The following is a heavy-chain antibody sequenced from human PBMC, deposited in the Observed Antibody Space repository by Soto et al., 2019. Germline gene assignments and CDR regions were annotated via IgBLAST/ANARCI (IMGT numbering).Heavy chain of an antibody. D-gene: IGHD3-16*02. J-gene: IGHJ6*02. CDR3: ARERYYDYVWGSYRSYYYYGMDV. CDR2: IYYSGST. CDR1: GGSISSSSYY. Sequence: SETLSLTSTVSGGSISSSSYYWGWIRQPPGKGLECIGSIYYSGSTYYNPSLKSRVTISVDTSKNQFSLKLSSVTAADTAVYYCARERYYDYVWGSYRSYYYYGMDVWGQGTTVT. V-gene: IGHV4-39*02.